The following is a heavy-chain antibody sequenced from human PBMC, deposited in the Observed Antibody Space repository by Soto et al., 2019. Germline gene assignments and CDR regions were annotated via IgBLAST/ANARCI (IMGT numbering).Heavy chain of an antibody. CDR1: GGSISSSYYF. Sequence: SETLSLTCTVSGGSISSSYYFWSWIRQSPGRGLEWIGHIYDGGSTYSNPSLRSRVSMSVDTSKTQFSLDLSSVTAADTAVYYCARGPSGDKVDYWGQVALVT. J-gene: IGHJ4*02. D-gene: IGHD7-27*01. V-gene: IGHV4-30-4*01. CDR2: IYDGGST. CDR3: ARGPSGDKVDY.